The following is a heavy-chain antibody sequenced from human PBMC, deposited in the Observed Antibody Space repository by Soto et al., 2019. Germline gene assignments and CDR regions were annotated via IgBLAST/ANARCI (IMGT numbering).Heavy chain of an antibody. CDR1: GFTFSSYA. CDR2: IAYDGSNK. CDR3: ARDRDSSSWYDGGLFDP. V-gene: IGHV3-30-3*01. J-gene: IGHJ5*02. D-gene: IGHD6-13*01. Sequence: QVQLVESGGGVVQPGRSLRLSCAASGFTFSSYAMHWVRQAPGKGLERAAVIAYDGSNKYYADSVKGRFTISRDNSKNTLYLQMNSLRAEDTAVYYCARDRDSSSWYDGGLFDPWGQGTLVTVSS.